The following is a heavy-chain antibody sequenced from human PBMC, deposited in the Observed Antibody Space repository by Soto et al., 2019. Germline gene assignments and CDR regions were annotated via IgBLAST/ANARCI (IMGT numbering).Heavy chain of an antibody. J-gene: IGHJ6*02. V-gene: IGHV1-8*01. CDR3: ASLISGSYYFYPGYYYGMDV. Sequence: ASVKVSCKASGYTFTSYDINWVRQATGQGLEWMGWMNPNSGNTGYAQKFQGRVTMTRNTSISTAYMELSSLRSEDTAVYYCASLISGSYYFYPGYYYGMDVWGQGTTVTVSS. CDR1: GYTFTSYD. D-gene: IGHD3-10*01. CDR2: MNPNSGNT.